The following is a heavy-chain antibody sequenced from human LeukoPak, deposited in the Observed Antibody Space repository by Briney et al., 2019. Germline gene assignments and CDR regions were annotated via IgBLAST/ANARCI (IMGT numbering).Heavy chain of an antibody. CDR1: VYTFTDYY. CDR3: ARNYYTSGSPLYYYYYMDV. J-gene: IGHJ6*03. CDR2: INPASGST. D-gene: IGHD3-10*01. V-gene: IGHV1-2*02. Sequence: ASVTVSCKPSVYTFTDYYLHWVGPAPGQGREWMGWINPASGSTNYAQRFPGRVTMTRDTSISTAFMELSSLRSDDTAVYYCARNYYTSGSPLYYYYYMDVWGKGTTVTVSS.